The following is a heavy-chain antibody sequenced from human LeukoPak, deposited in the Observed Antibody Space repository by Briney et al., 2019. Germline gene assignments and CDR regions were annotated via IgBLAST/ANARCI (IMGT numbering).Heavy chain of an antibody. D-gene: IGHD1-26*01. J-gene: IGHJ3*02. Sequence: GGSLRLSCAASGFTFSSYSMNWVRQAPGKGLEWVSYISSSSSTIYYADSVKGRFTISRDNAKNSLYLQMNSLRAEDTAVYYCARVGSSGSYVNDAFDIWGQGTMVTVSS. CDR2: ISSSSSTI. V-gene: IGHV3-48*04. CDR1: GFTFSSYS. CDR3: ARVGSSGSYVNDAFDI.